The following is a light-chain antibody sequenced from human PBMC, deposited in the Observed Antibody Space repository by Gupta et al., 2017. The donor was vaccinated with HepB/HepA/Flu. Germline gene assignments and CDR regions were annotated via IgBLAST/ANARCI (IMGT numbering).Light chain of an antibody. CDR3: HHHGGYPFT. CDR2: ETS. J-gene: IGKJ4*01. V-gene: IGKV1-5*03. Sequence: DIQMTQSASSLSASVGDRVTITCRDSHNINQWVAWYQQKPGKAPKLLISETSDLQDGVPSTFSGSGCGTEFTLTLSILQPDDFAIYYYHHHGGYPFTFGGGTKVETK. CDR1: HNINQW.